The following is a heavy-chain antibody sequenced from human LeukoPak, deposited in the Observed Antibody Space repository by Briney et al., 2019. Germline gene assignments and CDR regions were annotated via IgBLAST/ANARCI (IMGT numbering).Heavy chain of an antibody. V-gene: IGHV4-30-2*01. D-gene: IGHD6-6*01. CDR3: ARTSIAARRANAFDI. CDR1: GGSISSGGYS. J-gene: IGHJ3*02. CDR2: IYHSGST. Sequence: SQTLSLTCAISGGSISSGGYSWSWIRQPPGKGLEWIGYIYHSGSTYYNPSLKSRVTISVDRSKNQFSLKLSSVTAADTAVYYCARTSIAARRANAFDIWGQGTMVTVSS.